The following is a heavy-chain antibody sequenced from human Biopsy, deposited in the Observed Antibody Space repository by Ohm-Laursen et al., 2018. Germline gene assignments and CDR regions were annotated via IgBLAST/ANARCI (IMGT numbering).Heavy chain of an antibody. V-gene: IGHV4-34*01. CDR1: GESFNGYY. CDR2: INHSGRT. D-gene: IGHD3-22*01. J-gene: IGHJ6*02. CDR3: VRGVDYYDPYHYYALDV. Sequence: SETLSLTCAVYGESFNGYYWSWIRQTPGKGLEWIGEINHSGRTNYNPSLKSRVTISVDTSKNQFSLKVRSVTAAETAVYYCVRGVDYYDPYHYYALDVWGQGTTVTVSS.